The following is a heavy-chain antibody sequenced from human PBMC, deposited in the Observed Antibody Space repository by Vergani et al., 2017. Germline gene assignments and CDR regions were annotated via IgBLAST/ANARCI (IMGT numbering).Heavy chain of an antibody. CDR2: IYTSGAT. Sequence: QVQLQESGPGLVKPSQTLSLTCTVSGGSFSTGGQSWTWLRQSAGKGLEWIGRIYTSGATNYNPSLRSRAIMSVDASKKQFSLKLTSVTAADTAVYYCARPLRGDCSVTSCRYWYFDLWGRGTLVTVSS. V-gene: IGHV4-61*02. CDR1: GGSFSTGGQS. D-gene: IGHD2-2*01. J-gene: IGHJ2*01. CDR3: ARPLRGDCSVTSCRYWYFDL.